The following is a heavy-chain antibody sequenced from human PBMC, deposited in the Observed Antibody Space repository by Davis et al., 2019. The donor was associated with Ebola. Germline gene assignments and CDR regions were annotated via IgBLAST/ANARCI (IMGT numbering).Heavy chain of an antibody. D-gene: IGHD2-15*01. Sequence: GGSLRLSCAASRFTFSTYAMHWVRQAPGKGLEWMAAISYDGNNKYYADSVKGRFTISRDNSKNTLYLQMNSLRAEDTAVYYCAKGLDIVVVVAATPGGWGQGTLVTVSS. CDR3: AKGLDIVVVVAATPGG. V-gene: IGHV3-30*04. CDR1: RFTFSTYA. J-gene: IGHJ4*02. CDR2: ISYDGNNK.